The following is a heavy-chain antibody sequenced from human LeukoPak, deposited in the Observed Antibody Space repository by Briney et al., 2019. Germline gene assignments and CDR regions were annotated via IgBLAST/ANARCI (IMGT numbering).Heavy chain of an antibody. CDR2: IIPILGIA. J-gene: IGHJ4*02. Sequence: SVKVSCKASGGTFSSYAISWVRQAPGQGLEWMGRIIPILGIANYAQKFQGRVTITADKSTSTAYMELRSLRSDDTAVYYCARTGDDFWSGYVVDYWGQGTLVTVSS. CDR1: GGTFSSYA. CDR3: ARTGDDFWSGYVVDY. D-gene: IGHD3-3*01. V-gene: IGHV1-69*04.